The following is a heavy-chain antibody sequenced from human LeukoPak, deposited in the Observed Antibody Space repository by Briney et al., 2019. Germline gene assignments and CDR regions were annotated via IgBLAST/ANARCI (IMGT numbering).Heavy chain of an antibody. D-gene: IGHD1-1*01. CDR1: EFTFSSYW. V-gene: IGHV3-7*05. CDR3: ARGRHDAFDI. J-gene: IGHJ3*02. Sequence: PGGSLRLSCAASEFTFSSYWMNWVRQAPGKGLEWVANIKEDGSEKYYVDSVKGRFTISRDNAKNSLFLQMNSLRAEDTAVYYCARGRHDAFDIWGQGTMVTVSS. CDR2: IKEDGSEK.